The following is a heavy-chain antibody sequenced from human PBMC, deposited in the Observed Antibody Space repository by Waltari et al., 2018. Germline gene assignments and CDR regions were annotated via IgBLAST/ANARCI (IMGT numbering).Heavy chain of an antibody. CDR1: GYSISSGYY. D-gene: IGHD4-4*01. Sequence: QVQLQQWGAGLLKPSETLSLTCAVSGYSISSGYYWGWIRQPPGKGLEWIGSIYHSGSTYYNPSLKSRVTISVDTSKNQFSLKLSSVTAADTAVYYCARAYIYSTPFDYWGQGTLVTVSS. V-gene: IGHV4-38-2*01. J-gene: IGHJ4*02. CDR2: IYHSGST. CDR3: ARAYIYSTPFDY.